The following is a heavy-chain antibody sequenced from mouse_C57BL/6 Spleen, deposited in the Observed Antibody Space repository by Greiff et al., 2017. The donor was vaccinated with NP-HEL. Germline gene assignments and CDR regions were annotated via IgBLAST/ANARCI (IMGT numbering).Heavy chain of an antibody. CDR1: GYTFTDYN. Sequence: VQLQQSGPELVKPGASVKIPCKASGYTFTDYNMDWVKQSHGKSLEWIGDINPNNGGTIYNQKFKGKATLTVDKSSSTAYMERRSLTSEDTAVYYCAREGADYDDGAFDVWGTGTTVTVSS. V-gene: IGHV1-18*01. D-gene: IGHD2-4*01. CDR2: INPNNGGT. J-gene: IGHJ1*03. CDR3: AREGADYDDGAFDV.